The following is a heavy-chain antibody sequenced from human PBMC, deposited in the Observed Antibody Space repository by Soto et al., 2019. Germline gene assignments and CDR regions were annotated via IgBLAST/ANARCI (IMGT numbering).Heavy chain of an antibody. CDR1: GFTFNIYA. Sequence: EVQLLESGGDLIQPGGSLRLSCAASGFTFNIYAMTWVRQAPGKGLEWVSAISRYGDITYYADSVEGRFSISRDNSKNTLYRQMISLRAEDTAVYYCAKDRYLDHDSRGYLFVNWGQGTLVTVSS. V-gene: IGHV3-23*01. CDR2: ISRYGDIT. J-gene: IGHJ4*02. CDR3: AKDRYLDHDSRGYLFVN. D-gene: IGHD3-22*01.